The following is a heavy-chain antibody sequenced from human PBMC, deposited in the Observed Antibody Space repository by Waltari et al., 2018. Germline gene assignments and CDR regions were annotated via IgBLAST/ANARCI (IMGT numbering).Heavy chain of an antibody. CDR2: IYHSGST. CDR1: GYSISSGSY. Sequence: QVQLQESGPGLVKPSETLSLTCTVSGYSISSGSYWGWIRQPPGKGLEWIGSIYHSGSTYYNPSLKSRVTISVDTSKNQFSLKLSSVTAADTAVYYCASTSGGYSYGSPDYWGQGTLVTVSS. J-gene: IGHJ4*02. V-gene: IGHV4-38-2*02. D-gene: IGHD5-18*01. CDR3: ASTSGGYSYGSPDY.